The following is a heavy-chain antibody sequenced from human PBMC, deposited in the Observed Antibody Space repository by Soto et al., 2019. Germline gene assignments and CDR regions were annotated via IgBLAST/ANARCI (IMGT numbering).Heavy chain of an antibody. V-gene: IGHV3-23*01. CDR1: GFTFISYA. D-gene: IGHD6-6*01. CDR2: ISGSGGST. CDR3: AKERAARYPFDY. J-gene: IGHJ4*02. Sequence: SLRISCTASGFTFISYAMSWVRQAPGKGLEWVSAISGSGGSTYYADSVKGRFTISRDNSKNTLYLQMNSLRAEDTAVYYCAKERAARYPFDYWGQGTLVTVSS.